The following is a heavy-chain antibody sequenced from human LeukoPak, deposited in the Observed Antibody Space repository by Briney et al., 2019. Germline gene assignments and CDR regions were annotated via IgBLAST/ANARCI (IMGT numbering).Heavy chain of an antibody. CDR1: IDSFSNYH. Sequence: SETLSLTCAVYIDSFSNYHWNWIRQTPAKGMEWIGEVNESGGTNISPSLRSRVILSVDTSKNQFSLKLISVTVADTAIYYCARGFGMGYGYNYWGQGTLVTVSS. CDR3: ARGFGMGYGYNY. J-gene: IGHJ4*02. CDR2: VNESGGT. D-gene: IGHD5-18*01. V-gene: IGHV4-34*01.